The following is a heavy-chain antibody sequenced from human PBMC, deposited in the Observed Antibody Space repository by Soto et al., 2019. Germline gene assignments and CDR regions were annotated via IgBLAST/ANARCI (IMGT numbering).Heavy chain of an antibody. V-gene: IGHV3-73*01. CDR1: GFPFSGSA. D-gene: IGHD6-13*01. CDR3: TRPSSSWDQDDY. J-gene: IGHJ4*02. CDR2: IRSKAGSYAT. Sequence: EVQLVESGGGLVQPGGSLKLSCAASGFPFSGSAMHWVRQASGKGLEWVGRIRSKAGSYATAYAPSVKGRFTISRDDSKNTAYLQTNSLKTEDTAVYYCTRPSSSWDQDDYWGQGTLVTVSS.